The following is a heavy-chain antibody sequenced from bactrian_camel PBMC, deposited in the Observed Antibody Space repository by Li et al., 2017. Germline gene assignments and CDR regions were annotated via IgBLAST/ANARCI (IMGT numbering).Heavy chain of an antibody. CDR1: GNTASSPQC. D-gene: IGHD1*01. J-gene: IGHJ4*01. Sequence: HVQLVESGGGSVQAGGSLTLSCKASGNTASSPQCMAWFRQAPGKEREGITAIYAGEGRTYYSDAVKARFIIGEDNVKNTIYLQMSSLNSEDTAMYYCARGGSCTSTSWRASEKYSYWGQGTQVTVS. CDR3: ARGGSCTSTSWRASEKYSY. CDR2: IYAGEGRT. V-gene: IGHV3S1*01.